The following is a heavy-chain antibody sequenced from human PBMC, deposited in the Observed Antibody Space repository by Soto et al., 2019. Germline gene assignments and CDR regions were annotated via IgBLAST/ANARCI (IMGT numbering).Heavy chain of an antibody. Sequence: SVKVSCKASGGTFSSYAISWVRQAPGQGLEWMGGIIPIFGTANYAQKFQGRVTITADESTSTAYMELSSLRSEDTAVYYCAINTGVRGANYYYGMDVWGQGTTVTVSS. CDR1: GGTFSSYA. J-gene: IGHJ6*02. V-gene: IGHV1-69*13. CDR2: IIPIFGTA. D-gene: IGHD3-10*01. CDR3: AINTGVRGANYYYGMDV.